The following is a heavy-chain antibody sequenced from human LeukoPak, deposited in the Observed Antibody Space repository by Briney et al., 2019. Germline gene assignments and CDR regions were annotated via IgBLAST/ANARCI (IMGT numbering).Heavy chain of an antibody. CDR2: IRGKAYGGTT. CDR3: TRDGSSRPFQH. V-gene: IGHV3-49*04. J-gene: IGHJ1*01. Sequence: GGSLRLSCTASGFTFGDYAMSWVRQAPGKGLEWVGFIRGKAYGGTTEYAASVKGRFTISRDDSKSIAYLQMNSLKTEDTAVYYCTRDGSSRPFQHWGQGTLVTVSS. CDR1: GFTFGDYA.